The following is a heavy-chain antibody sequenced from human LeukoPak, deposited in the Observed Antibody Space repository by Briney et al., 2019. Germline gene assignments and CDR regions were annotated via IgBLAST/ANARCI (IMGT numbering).Heavy chain of an antibody. D-gene: IGHD1-26*01. Sequence: PGGSLRLSCAASGFTFSSYGMHWVRQAPGKGLEWVAVISYEGSNKYYADSVKGRFTISRDNSKNTLYLQMNSLRAEDTAVYYCAKPAAPLSMGATVYWGQGTLVTVSS. CDR2: ISYEGSNK. V-gene: IGHV3-30*18. CDR1: GFTFSSYG. CDR3: AKPAAPLSMGATVY. J-gene: IGHJ4*02.